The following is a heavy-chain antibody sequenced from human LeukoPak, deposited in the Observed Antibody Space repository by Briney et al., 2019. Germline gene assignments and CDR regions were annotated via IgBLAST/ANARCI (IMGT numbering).Heavy chain of an antibody. CDR3: ATDRGDYFDY. V-gene: IGHV1-24*01. Sequence: DPEDGETIYAQKFQGRTTMTEDTSTDTAYMELSSLRSEDTAVYYCATDRGDYFDYWGQGTLVTVSS. D-gene: IGHD4-17*01. CDR2: DPEDGET. J-gene: IGHJ4*02.